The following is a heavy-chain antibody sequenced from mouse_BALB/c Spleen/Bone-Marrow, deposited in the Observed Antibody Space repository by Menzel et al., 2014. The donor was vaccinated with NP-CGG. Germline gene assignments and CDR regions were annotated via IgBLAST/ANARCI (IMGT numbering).Heavy chain of an antibody. V-gene: IGHV5-17*02. CDR2: ISSGSSTI. CDR3: TRGGNWDDFDY. J-gene: IGHJ2*01. CDR1: GFTFSSFG. D-gene: IGHD4-1*01. Sequence: EVMLVESGGGLVQPGGSRKLSCAASGFTFSSFGMHWVRRTPEKGLEWVAYISSGSSTIYYADTVKGRFTISRDNPKNTLFLQVTSLRSEDTAMYYCTRGGNWDDFDYWGQGTTLTVSS.